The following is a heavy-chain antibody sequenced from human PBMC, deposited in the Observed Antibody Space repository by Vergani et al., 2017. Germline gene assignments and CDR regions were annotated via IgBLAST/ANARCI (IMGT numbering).Heavy chain of an antibody. CDR3: AKDLDYYDSSGYGYFDY. Sequence: VQLVESGGGLVQPGGSLRLSCAASGFTFSSYGMHWVRQAPGKGLEWVAVISYDGSNKYYADSVKGRFTISRDNSKNTLYLQMNSLRAEDTAVYYCAKDLDYYDSSGYGYFDYWGQGTLVTVSS. CDR2: ISYDGSNK. J-gene: IGHJ4*02. V-gene: IGHV3-30*18. D-gene: IGHD3-22*01. CDR1: GFTFSSYG.